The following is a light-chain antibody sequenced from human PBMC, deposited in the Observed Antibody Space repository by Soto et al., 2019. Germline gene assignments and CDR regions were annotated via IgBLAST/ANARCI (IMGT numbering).Light chain of an antibody. J-gene: IGKJ2*01. CDR1: QSVASN. V-gene: IGKV3-15*01. Sequence: EIVMTQSPASLSVSPGDGATLSCRASQSVASNVAWYQQKPGQGPRLLIHGASTRAAGVPARLSGSGSGTDFILTISRLQFEDFAVYYCQQYHNWPPQYTFGQGTKLQIK. CDR3: QQYHNWPPQYT. CDR2: GAS.